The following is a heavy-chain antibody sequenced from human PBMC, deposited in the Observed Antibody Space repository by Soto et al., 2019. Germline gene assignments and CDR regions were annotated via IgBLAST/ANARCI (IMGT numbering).Heavy chain of an antibody. CDR3: ARHSTPYDYIWGSYRYTPDSSGFDY. Sequence: QLQLQESGPGLVKPSETLSLTCTVSGGSISSSSYYWGWIRQPPGKGLEWIGSIYYSGSTYSNPSLKSRVTISVDTPKNQFSLKLSSVTAADTAVYYCARHSTPYDYIWGSYRYTPDSSGFDYWGQGTLVTVSS. V-gene: IGHV4-39*01. CDR1: GGSISSSSYY. J-gene: IGHJ4*02. CDR2: IYYSGST. D-gene: IGHD3-16*02.